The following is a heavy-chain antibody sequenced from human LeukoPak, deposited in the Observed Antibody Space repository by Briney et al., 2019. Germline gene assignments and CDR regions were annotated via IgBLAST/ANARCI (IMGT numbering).Heavy chain of an antibody. V-gene: IGHV1-69*08. CDR3: ARGAFNYEMLTGYYSDLHS. CDR1: GGTFHSYT. D-gene: IGHD3-9*01. J-gene: IGHJ4*02. CDR2: VLPLSNTV. Sequence: SVKVSCKASGGTFHSYTFTWVRQAPGQGLEWMGRVLPLSNTVDYAQNFQGRVTITADKSTSTAYMELRSLTSEDTAVYYCARGAFNYEMLTGYYSDLHSWGQGTLVTVSS.